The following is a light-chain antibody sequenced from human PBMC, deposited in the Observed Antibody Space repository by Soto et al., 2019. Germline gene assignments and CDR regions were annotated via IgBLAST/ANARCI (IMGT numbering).Light chain of an antibody. J-gene: IGLJ3*02. CDR3: AAWDDGRLGPWV. Sequence: QSVLTQPPSASGTPGQRVTISCSGSSSNIGSNYVYWYQQLPGTAPKLLIYSNNQRPSGVPDRFSGSKSGTSASLAISGLRSEDEADDYCAAWDDGRLGPWVFGGGTKLTVL. V-gene: IGLV1-47*02. CDR2: SNN. CDR1: SSNIGSNY.